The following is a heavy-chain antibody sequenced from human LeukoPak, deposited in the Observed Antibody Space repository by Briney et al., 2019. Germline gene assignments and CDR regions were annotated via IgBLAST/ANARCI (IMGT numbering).Heavy chain of an antibody. Sequence: GESLKISCKAFGYSFNSYWIGWVRQMPGKGLEWMGSIYPGDPDTRYSPSFQGRVTISADKSMSTAYLPWSSLRASDTAMYYCARQAGEGDYFDYWGQGTLVTVSS. D-gene: IGHD6-25*01. CDR3: ARQAGEGDYFDY. V-gene: IGHV5-51*01. CDR1: GYSFNSYW. J-gene: IGHJ4*02. CDR2: IYPGDPDT.